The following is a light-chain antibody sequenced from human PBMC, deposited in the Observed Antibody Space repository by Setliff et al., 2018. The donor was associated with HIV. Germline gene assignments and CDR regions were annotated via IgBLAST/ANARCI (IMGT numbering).Light chain of an antibody. CDR2: DVS. CDR1: SSDVGRYNY. V-gene: IGLV2-14*03. CDR3: CSYTSISTYV. J-gene: IGLJ1*01. Sequence: SALPQPASVSGSPGQSITISCTGTSSDVGRYNYVSWYQQHPGKTPKLIIYDVSKWPSEVSNRFSASKSGNTASLTISGLQAEDEADYYCCSYTSISTYVFGTGTKVTVL.